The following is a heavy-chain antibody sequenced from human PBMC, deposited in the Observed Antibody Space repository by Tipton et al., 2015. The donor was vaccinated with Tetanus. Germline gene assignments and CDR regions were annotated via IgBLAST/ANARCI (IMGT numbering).Heavy chain of an antibody. CDR3: ARDQARGARGWNYFDC. J-gene: IGHJ4*02. Sequence: TLSLTCTVSGGSIGRGGYYWSWIRRHPGKGLEWIGDIYFSGSTYYNPSLKSRVTILVDTSKNQFSLKLKSVTAADTAVYYCARDQARGARGWNYFDCWGQGTLVTVSS. V-gene: IGHV4-31*03. CDR2: IYFSGST. D-gene: IGHD1-26*01. CDR1: GGSIGRGGYY.